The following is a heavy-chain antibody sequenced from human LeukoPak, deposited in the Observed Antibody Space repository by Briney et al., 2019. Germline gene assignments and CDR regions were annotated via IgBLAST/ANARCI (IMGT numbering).Heavy chain of an antibody. D-gene: IGHD1-26*01. Sequence: GGSLRLSCAASGFTFSSYAMSWVRQAPGKGLEWVSAISGSGSSTYYADSVKGRFTISRDNSKNTLYLQMNSLRAEDTAVYYCAKPKKSGSYYRLYSYYFDYWGQGTLVTVSS. J-gene: IGHJ4*02. V-gene: IGHV3-23*01. CDR3: AKPKKSGSYYRLYSYYFDY. CDR1: GFTFSSYA. CDR2: ISGSGSST.